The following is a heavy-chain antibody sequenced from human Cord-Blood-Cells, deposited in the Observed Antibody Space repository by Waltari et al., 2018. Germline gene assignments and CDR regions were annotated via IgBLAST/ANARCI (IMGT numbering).Heavy chain of an antibody. V-gene: IGHV4-59*11. J-gene: IGHJ4*02. Sequence: QVHLQASGPGLVKPSESLSLTCTVSGGSISIHSWSWIRQPPGKGLEWIGYIYYSGSTNYNPSLKSRVTISVDTSKNQFSLKLSSVTAADTAVYYCARNWGSDPYDYWGQGTLVTVSS. CDR1: GGSISIHS. D-gene: IGHD7-27*01. CDR2: IYYSGST. CDR3: ARNWGSDPYDY.